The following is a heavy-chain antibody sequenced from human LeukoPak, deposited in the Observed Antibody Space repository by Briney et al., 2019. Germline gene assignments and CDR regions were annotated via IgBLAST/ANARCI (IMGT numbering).Heavy chain of an antibody. CDR3: ARQTSSGYPTGFDY. V-gene: IGHV1-46*01. CDR2: INPSGGST. D-gene: IGHD3-22*01. J-gene: IGHJ4*02. Sequence: GASVKVSCKASGYTFTSYGISWVRQAPGQGLEWMGIINPSGGSTSYAQKFQGRVTMTRDTSTSTVYMELSSLRSEDTAVYYCARQTSSGYPTGFDYWGQGTLVTVSS. CDR1: GYTFTSYG.